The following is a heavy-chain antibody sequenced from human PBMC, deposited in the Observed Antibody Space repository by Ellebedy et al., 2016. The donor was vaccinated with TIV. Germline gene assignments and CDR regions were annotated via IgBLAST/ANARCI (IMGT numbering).Heavy chain of an antibody. J-gene: IGHJ4*02. CDR2: ISSDGCNK. V-gene: IGHV3-30*03. Sequence: GESLKISXVASGFTFRSHGIYWVRQAPGNGLEWVAVISSDGCNKYYADSVKDRFTISRDNSKNTLYLQMNSLRTDDMAVYYCARGGSSGSSDYWGQGTLVTVSS. CDR1: GFTFRSHG. D-gene: IGHD3-10*01. CDR3: ARGGSSGSSDY.